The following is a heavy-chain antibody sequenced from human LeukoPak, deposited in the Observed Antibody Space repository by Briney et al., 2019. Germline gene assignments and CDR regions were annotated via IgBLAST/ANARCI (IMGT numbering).Heavy chain of an antibody. V-gene: IGHV3-21*01. CDR2: ISSSSSYI. CDR3: ARYPRFGMTTTWFDP. Sequence: PGGSLRLSCAASGFTFSSYSMNWVRQAPGKGREWVSSISSSSSYIYYADSVKGRFTISRDNAKNSLYLQMNSLRAEDTAVYYCARYPRFGMTTTWFDPWGQGTLSPSPQ. J-gene: IGHJ5*02. D-gene: IGHD5-24*01. CDR1: GFTFSSYS.